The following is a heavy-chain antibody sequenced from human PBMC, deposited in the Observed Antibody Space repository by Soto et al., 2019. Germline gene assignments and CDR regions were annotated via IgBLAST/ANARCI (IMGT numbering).Heavy chain of an antibody. CDR3: ARGRRDDFWSGYPLSNYYMDV. CDR2: MNPNSGNT. Sequence: ASVKVSCKASGYTFTSYDINWVRQATGQGLEWMGWMNPNSGNTGYAQKFQGRVTMTRNTSISTAYMELSSLRSEDTAVYYCARGRRDDFWSGYPLSNYYMDVWGKGTTVPVSS. V-gene: IGHV1-8*01. J-gene: IGHJ6*03. D-gene: IGHD3-3*01. CDR1: GYTFTSYD.